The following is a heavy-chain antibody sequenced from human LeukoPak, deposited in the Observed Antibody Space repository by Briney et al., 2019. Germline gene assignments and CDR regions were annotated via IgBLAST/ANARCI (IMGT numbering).Heavy chain of an antibody. CDR2: FSGSGSST. CDR3: AKDGSSSWSPSFFDY. V-gene: IGHV3-23*01. Sequence: GGSLRLSCAASGFAFSGYAMSWVRQAPGKGLEWVSAFSGSGSSTYYADSVKGRFTISRDNSKNTLYLQMNSLRAEDTALYYCAKDGSSSWSPSFFDYWGQGTLVTVSS. CDR1: GFAFSGYA. D-gene: IGHD6-13*01. J-gene: IGHJ4*02.